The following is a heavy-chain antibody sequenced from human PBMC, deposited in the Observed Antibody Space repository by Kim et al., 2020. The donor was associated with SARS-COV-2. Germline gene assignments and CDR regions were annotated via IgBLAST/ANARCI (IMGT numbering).Heavy chain of an antibody. V-gene: IGHV3-64D*06. CDR3: VKGVGATLWTRTGMDV. J-gene: IGHJ6*02. D-gene: IGHD1-26*01. Sequence: SVEGRFTIPRDNSKNTLYLQMSSLRAEDTAVYYCVKGVGATLWTRTGMDVWGQGTTVTVSS.